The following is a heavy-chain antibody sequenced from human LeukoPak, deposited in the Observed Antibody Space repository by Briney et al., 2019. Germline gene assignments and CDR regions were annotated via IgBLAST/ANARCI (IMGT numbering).Heavy chain of an antibody. CDR1: GFSFSSNSAP. Sequence: SQTLSLTCAVSGFSFSSNSAPWIWLAPAPSRGLVSVGRTYYRARWDNNYALSVRSRVTINADTSKNQISLHMNSVTAEDTAVYYCARGTAEPGFDLGGQGTLVTVS. D-gene: IGHD6-13*01. CDR3: ARGTAEPGFDL. V-gene: IGHV6-1*01. CDR2: TYYRARWDN. J-gene: IGHJ4*02.